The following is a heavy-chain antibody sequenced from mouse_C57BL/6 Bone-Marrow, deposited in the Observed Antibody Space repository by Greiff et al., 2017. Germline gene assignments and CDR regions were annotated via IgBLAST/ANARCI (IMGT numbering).Heavy chain of an antibody. Sequence: QVQLQQSGPELVKPGASVTISCKASGYAFSSSWMNWVKQRPGKGLEWIGRLYPGDGDTNYNGKFKGKASLTADKSSSTAYMQRSSLTSEDSAVYFCARSGYYGSSYDYWGQGTTLTVSS. D-gene: IGHD1-1*01. CDR2: LYPGDGDT. CDR1: GYAFSSSW. CDR3: ARSGYYGSSYDY. V-gene: IGHV1-82*01. J-gene: IGHJ2*01.